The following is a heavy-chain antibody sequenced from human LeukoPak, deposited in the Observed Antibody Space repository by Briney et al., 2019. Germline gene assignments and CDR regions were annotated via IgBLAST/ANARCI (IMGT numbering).Heavy chain of an antibody. CDR2: INHSGSS. J-gene: IGHJ6*03. D-gene: IGHD3-22*01. CDR3: AREYYYDSSGSYYMDV. Sequence: SETLSLTCAVYGGSFSGYFWSWIRQPPGKGLEWIGEINHSGSSNYNPSLKSRVTISVDTSKNQFSLKLSSVTAADTAVYYCAREYYYDSSGSYYMDVWGKGTTVTISS. V-gene: IGHV4-34*01. CDR1: GGSFSGYF.